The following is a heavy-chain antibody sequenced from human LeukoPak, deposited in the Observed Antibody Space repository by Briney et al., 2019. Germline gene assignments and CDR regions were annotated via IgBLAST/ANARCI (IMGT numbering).Heavy chain of an antibody. CDR3: ASTITGTRGY. J-gene: IGHJ4*02. Sequence: GGSLRLSCAASGFTFSSYSMNWVRQAPGKGLEWVSSISSRSSYIYYADSVKGRFTISRDNAKNSLYLQMNSLRAEDTAVYYCASTITGTRGYWGQGTLVTVSS. CDR1: GFTFSSYS. V-gene: IGHV3-21*01. D-gene: IGHD1-7*01. CDR2: ISSRSSYI.